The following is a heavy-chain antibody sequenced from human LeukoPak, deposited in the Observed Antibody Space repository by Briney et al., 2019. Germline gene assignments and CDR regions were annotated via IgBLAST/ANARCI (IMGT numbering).Heavy chain of an antibody. CDR2: INPNSGDT. V-gene: IGHV1-2*06. Sequence: ASVTVSCTASGYTFTGYYMHWVRQAPGQGLEWMGRINPNSGDTNYAQKFQGRVTMTRDTSISTAYMELSRLSFDDTAIYYCARVGLHDTFDIWGQGTMVTVSS. J-gene: IGHJ3*02. CDR3: ARVGLHDTFDI. CDR1: GYTFTGYY.